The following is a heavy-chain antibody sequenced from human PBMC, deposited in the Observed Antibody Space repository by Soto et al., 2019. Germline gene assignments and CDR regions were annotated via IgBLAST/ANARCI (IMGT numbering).Heavy chain of an antibody. CDR2: ISAYNGNT. Sequence: QVQRVQSGAEVKKPGASVKVSCKASGYTFTSYGISWVRQAPGQGLERMGWISAYNGNTNYAQKLQGRVTMTTDTSTSTAFMELRSLRSDDTAVYYCARRTVTSSYYYGMDVWGQGTTVTVSS. CDR3: ARRTVTSSYYYGMDV. D-gene: IGHD4-4*01. J-gene: IGHJ6*02. CDR1: GYTFTSYG. V-gene: IGHV1-18*01.